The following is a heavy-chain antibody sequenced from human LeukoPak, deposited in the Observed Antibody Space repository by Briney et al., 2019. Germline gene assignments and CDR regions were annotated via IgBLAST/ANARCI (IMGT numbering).Heavy chain of an antibody. CDR1: GFTFSSYA. CDR2: ISGSGGST. D-gene: IGHD6-19*01. V-gene: IGHV3-23*01. Sequence: GSLRLSCAASGFTFSSYAMSWVRQAPGKGLEWVSAISGSGGSTYYADSVKGRFTISRDNSKNTLYLQMNSLRAEDTAVYYCAIKQWLGGPGEYWGQGTLVTVSS. CDR3: AIKQWLGGPGEY. J-gene: IGHJ4*02.